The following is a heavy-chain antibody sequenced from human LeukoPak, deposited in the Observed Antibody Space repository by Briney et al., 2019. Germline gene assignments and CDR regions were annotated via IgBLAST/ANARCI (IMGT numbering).Heavy chain of an antibody. J-gene: IGHJ4*02. CDR3: AMEVATRSTFDY. V-gene: IGHV4-39*07. CDR1: GGSITSSGYF. CDR2: IYHSGTT. Sequence: SETLSLTCTVSGGSITSSGYFWVWIRQPPGKGLEWIGTIYHSGTTYYTPSLKSRVTISVDTSKNQFSLKLSSVTAADTAVYYCAMEVATRSTFDYWGQGTLVTVSS. D-gene: IGHD5-12*01.